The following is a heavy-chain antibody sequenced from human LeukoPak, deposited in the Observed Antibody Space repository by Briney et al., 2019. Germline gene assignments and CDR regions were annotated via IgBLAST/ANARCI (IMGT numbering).Heavy chain of an antibody. CDR1: GGSISTYY. CDR2: IYYSGST. J-gene: IGHJ3*02. Sequence: SETLSLTCTVSGGSISTYYWSWIRQAPGKGLEWIGYIYYSGSTNYNPSLKSRVTISLDTSKDQFSLNLSSVTAADTAVYYCARTYYYDTTGYYDPFDIWGQGTMVTVSS. CDR3: ARTYYYDTTGYYDPFDI. D-gene: IGHD3-22*01. V-gene: IGHV4-59*01.